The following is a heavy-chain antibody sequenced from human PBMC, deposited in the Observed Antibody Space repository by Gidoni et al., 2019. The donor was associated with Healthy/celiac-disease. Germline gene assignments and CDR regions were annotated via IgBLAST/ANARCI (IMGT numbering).Heavy chain of an antibody. Sequence: EVQLVESGGGVVQPGGSLSIYCAASGFTFDDYAMHWVRQAPGKGLEWVSLISGDGGSTYYADSVKGRFTISRDNSKNSLYLQMNSLRTEDTALYYCATNKEINGNWAGYWGQGTLVTVSS. CDR2: ISGDGGST. D-gene: IGHD1-7*01. CDR3: ATNKEINGNWAGY. CDR1: GFTFDDYA. V-gene: IGHV3-43*02. J-gene: IGHJ4*02.